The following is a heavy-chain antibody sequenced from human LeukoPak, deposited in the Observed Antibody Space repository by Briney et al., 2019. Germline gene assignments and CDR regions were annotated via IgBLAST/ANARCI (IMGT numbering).Heavy chain of an antibody. J-gene: IGHJ5*02. CDR1: GFTFSSYA. CDR2: ISGSGGST. V-gene: IGHV3-23*01. Sequence: LPGGSLRLSCAASGFTFSSYAMGWVRQAPGKGLEWVSAISGSGGSTYYADSVKGRFTISRDNSKNTLYLQMNSLRAEDTAVYYCAKAHWSGYFPNWFDPWGQGTLVTVSS. CDR3: AKAHWSGYFPNWFDP. D-gene: IGHD3-3*01.